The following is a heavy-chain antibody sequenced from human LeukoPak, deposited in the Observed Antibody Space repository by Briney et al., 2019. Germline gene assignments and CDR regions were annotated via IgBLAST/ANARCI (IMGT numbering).Heavy chain of an antibody. CDR1: GGTFSSYA. Sequence: SVKVSCKASGGTFSSYAISWVPQAPGQGLEWMGRIIPIFGIANYAQKFQGRVTITADKSTSTAYMELSSLRSEDTAVYYCARYIFVGYYDSKGAFDIWGQGTMVTVSS. D-gene: IGHD3-22*01. CDR3: ARYIFVGYYDSKGAFDI. CDR2: IIPIFGIA. V-gene: IGHV1-69*04. J-gene: IGHJ3*02.